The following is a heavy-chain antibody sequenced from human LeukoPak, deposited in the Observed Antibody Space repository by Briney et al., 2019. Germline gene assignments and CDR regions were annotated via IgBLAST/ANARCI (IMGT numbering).Heavy chain of an antibody. CDR3: ARDTPQHLKRFDY. V-gene: IGHV1-18*01. CDR1: GYTFNKFG. D-gene: IGHD6-13*01. J-gene: IGHJ4*02. Sequence: ASVKVSCKASGYTFNKFGMSWVRQAPGQGLEWLGWINTYNGNTKLGEKFQGRVTMTTDISTSTVYMELTSLRTDDTAVYFCARDTPQHLKRFDYWGQGTLITVSS. CDR2: INTYNGNT.